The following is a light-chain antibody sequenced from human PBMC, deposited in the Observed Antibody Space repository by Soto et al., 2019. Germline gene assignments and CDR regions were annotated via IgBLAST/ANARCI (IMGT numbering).Light chain of an antibody. CDR2: EDN. Sequence: QSALTQPASVSGSPGQSITISCTGTTSDIGSYNLVSWYQKHPGKAPKLLIYEDNKRPSGVSNRFSGSKSDNTASLTISGLQAEDEADYYCCSYAGSSTFVFGVGTKVTVL. V-gene: IGLV2-23*02. CDR1: TSDIGSYNL. J-gene: IGLJ1*01. CDR3: CSYAGSSTFV.